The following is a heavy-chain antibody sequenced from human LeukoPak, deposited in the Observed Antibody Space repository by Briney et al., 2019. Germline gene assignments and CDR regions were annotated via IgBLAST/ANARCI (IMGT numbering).Heavy chain of an antibody. Sequence: GALRLSCAASGFTFNTYSMNWARQAPGKGLEWVSSIDSSSGYMFYADSVKGRFIISRDNAKNSLYLQMNSLRAEDTAVYYCAKGRRLYGDYDYWGQGTLVTVSS. V-gene: IGHV3-21*06. CDR1: GFTFNTYS. CDR2: IDSSSGYM. CDR3: AKGRRLYGDYDY. J-gene: IGHJ4*02. D-gene: IGHD4-17*01.